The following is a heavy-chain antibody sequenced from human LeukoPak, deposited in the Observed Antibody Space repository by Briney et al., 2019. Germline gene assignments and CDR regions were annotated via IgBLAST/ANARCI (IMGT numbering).Heavy chain of an antibody. CDR2: IIPNFGTV. J-gene: IGHJ4*02. D-gene: IGHD3-22*01. CDR1: GTSTNYA. CDR3: ARDSGNDSSDY. V-gene: IGHV1-69*05. Sequence: SVKVSCKGGTSTNYAISWVRQAPGQGLEWMGGIIPNFGTVNYAQKFQGRVTITTDESTSTAYMELSSLRSEDTAVYYCARDSGNDSSDYWGQGTLVTVSS.